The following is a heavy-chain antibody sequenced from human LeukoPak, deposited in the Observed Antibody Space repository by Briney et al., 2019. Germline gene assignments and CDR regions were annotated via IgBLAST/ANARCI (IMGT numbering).Heavy chain of an antibody. V-gene: IGHV4-59*01. D-gene: IGHD7-27*01. CDR1: GGSINYYY. Sequence: SETLSLTCTVSGGSINYYYWMWIRQPPGKGLEWIGYIYYSGGTHYNPSLKSRVTMLVDTSKNQFSLKLTAVTAADTAVYYRARETPGAGHFDYWGQGSLVTVSS. CDR2: IYYSGGT. J-gene: IGHJ4*02. CDR3: ARETPGAGHFDY.